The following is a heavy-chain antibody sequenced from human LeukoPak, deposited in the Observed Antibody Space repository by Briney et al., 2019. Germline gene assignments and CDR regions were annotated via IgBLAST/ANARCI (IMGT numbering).Heavy chain of an antibody. CDR1: GFTFSSYG. Sequence: GGSLRLSCAASGFTFSSYGMHWVRQAPGKGLEWVAFIRYDGSNKYYADSVKGRFTISRDNSKNTLYLQMNSLRAEDTAVYYCARVFDSSGYYSYYYYYYMDVWGKGTTVTVSS. D-gene: IGHD3-22*01. J-gene: IGHJ6*03. CDR3: ARVFDSSGYYSYYYYYYMDV. CDR2: IRYDGSNK. V-gene: IGHV3-30*02.